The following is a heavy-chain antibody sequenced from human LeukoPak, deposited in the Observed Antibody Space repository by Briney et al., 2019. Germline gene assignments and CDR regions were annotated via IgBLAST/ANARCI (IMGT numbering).Heavy chain of an antibody. V-gene: IGHV3-53*01. CDR3: ARYCSSTSCSRGFDY. J-gene: IGHJ4*02. D-gene: IGHD2-2*01. CDR1: ALTVSSNY. Sequence: PGGSLRPSCAASALTVSSNYMSSVRQAPGKGQEWVLVIYSGGSTYYADSVKGRFTISRDNSKKALDLPMNRLRAEDTAVYYCARYCSSTSCSRGFDYWGQGTLVTVSS. CDR2: IYSGGST.